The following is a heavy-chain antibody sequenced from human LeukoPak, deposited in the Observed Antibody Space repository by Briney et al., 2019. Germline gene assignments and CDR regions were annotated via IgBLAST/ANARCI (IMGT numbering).Heavy chain of an antibody. Sequence: GGSLRLSCAASGFSISDYYMSWIRQVPGKGLAWVSYISSSGGAIYYADSVKGRFSISRDNAKNSLYLQMNSLRAEDTAVYYCAREREGGLLEWLLEYWGQGTLATVSS. D-gene: IGHD3-3*01. CDR1: GFSISDYY. V-gene: IGHV3-11*01. CDR3: AREREGGLLEWLLEY. J-gene: IGHJ4*02. CDR2: ISSSGGAI.